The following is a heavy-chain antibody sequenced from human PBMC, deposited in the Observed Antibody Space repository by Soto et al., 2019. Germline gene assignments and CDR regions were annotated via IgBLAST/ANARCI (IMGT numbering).Heavy chain of an antibody. V-gene: IGHV3-49*04. D-gene: IGHD1-1*01. J-gene: IGHJ6*02. CDR2: IRSKAYGGTP. CDR3: ARSQLNGMDV. CDR1: GFTFSGDA. Sequence: GGSLRLSCAASGFTFSGDAMTWVRQAPGKGLEWVSSIRSKAYGGTPEYAASVKGRFTISRDDSKSIAYLQMNSLKTEDTVVFYCARSQLNGMDVWGQGATVTVSS.